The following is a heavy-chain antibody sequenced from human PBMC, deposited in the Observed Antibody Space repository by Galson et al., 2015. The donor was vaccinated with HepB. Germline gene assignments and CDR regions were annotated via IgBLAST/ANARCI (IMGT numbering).Heavy chain of an antibody. CDR3: ARGGAAAIGGPTFDY. Sequence: SVKVSCKASGYTGYTFSSYSITWARQAPGQGLEWMGWISPYNRDTNYARKFQGRVIMTTDTSTSTAYMDLRSLRSDDTAIYYCARGGAAAIGGPTFDYWGQGTLVTVSS. J-gene: IGHJ4*02. CDR1: GYTGYTFSSYS. D-gene: IGHD5-24*01. V-gene: IGHV1-18*01. CDR2: ISPYNRDT.